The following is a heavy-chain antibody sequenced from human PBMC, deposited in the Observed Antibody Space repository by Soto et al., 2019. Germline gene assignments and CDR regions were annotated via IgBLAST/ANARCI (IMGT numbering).Heavy chain of an antibody. CDR3: AREHYDFWSGYHFDY. CDR1: GGSFSGYY. V-gene: IGHV4-34*01. Sequence: SETLSLTCAVYGGSFSGYYWSWIRQPPGKGLEWIGEINHSGSTNYNPSLKSRVTISVDTSKNQFSLKLSSVTAADTAVYYCAREHYDFWSGYHFDYWGQGTLVTVSS. D-gene: IGHD3-3*01. CDR2: INHSGST. J-gene: IGHJ4*02.